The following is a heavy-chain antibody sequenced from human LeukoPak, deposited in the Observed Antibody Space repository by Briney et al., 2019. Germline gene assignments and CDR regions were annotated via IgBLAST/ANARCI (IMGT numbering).Heavy chain of an antibody. CDR1: GFTFSSYG. J-gene: IGHJ5*02. CDR3: ARGGITGTTKLFDP. CDR2: IWYDGSNK. Sequence: GGSLRLSCAASGFTFSSYGMHWVRQAPGKGLEWVAVIWYDGSNKYYADSVEGRFTISRDNSKNTLYLQMNSLRAEDTAVYYCARGGITGTTKLFDPWGQGTLVTVSS. D-gene: IGHD1-7*01. V-gene: IGHV3-33*01.